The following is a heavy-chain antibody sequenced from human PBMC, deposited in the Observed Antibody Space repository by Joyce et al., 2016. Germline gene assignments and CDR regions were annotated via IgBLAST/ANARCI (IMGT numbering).Heavy chain of an antibody. Sequence: QVQLQQWGAGLLKPSETLSLTCDVYGGSFSGYYWSWIRQPPGKGLEWIGDINHSGSTNYNPSLESRVTISVDTSKNQFSLRLSSVTAADTAVYYCARGLSAFDFSNFAGYDYWGQGTLVTVSS. V-gene: IGHV4-34*01. CDR3: ARGLSAFDFSNFAGYDY. D-gene: IGHD4-11*01. CDR1: GGSFSGYY. J-gene: IGHJ4*02. CDR2: INHSGST.